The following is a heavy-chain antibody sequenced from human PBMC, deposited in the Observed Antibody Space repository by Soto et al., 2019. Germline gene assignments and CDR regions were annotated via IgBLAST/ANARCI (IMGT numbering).Heavy chain of an antibody. CDR2: IYPGDSDT. V-gene: IGHV5-51*01. J-gene: IGHJ6*03. Sequence: GESLKISCKGSGYSFTSYWIGWVRQMPGKGLEWMGIIYPGDSDTRYSPSFQGQVTISADKSISTAYLQWSSLKASDTAMYYCASHRGRSGEYYYMDVWGKGTTVTVSS. CDR3: ASHRGRSGEYYYMDV. D-gene: IGHD7-27*01. CDR1: GYSFTSYW.